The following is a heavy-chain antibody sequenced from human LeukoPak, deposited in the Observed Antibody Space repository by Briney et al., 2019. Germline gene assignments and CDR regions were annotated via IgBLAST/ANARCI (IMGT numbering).Heavy chain of an antibody. CDR3: AREGGDDYYDSSGYYTAYDY. CDR2: ISSNGGST. CDR1: GFTFSSYA. Sequence: GGSLRLSCAASGFTFSSYAMHWVRQAPGKGLEYVSAISSNGGSTYYANSVKGRFTISRDNSKNTLYLQMGSLRAEDMAVYYCAREGGDDYYDSSGYYTAYDYWGQGTLVNVSS. V-gene: IGHV3-64*01. D-gene: IGHD3-22*01. J-gene: IGHJ4*02.